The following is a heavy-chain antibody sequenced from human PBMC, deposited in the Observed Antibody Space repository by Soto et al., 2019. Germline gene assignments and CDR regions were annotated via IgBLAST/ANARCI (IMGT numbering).Heavy chain of an antibody. CDR3: ARSQGSSTSLEIYYYYYYGMDV. D-gene: IGHD2-2*01. V-gene: IGHV1-69*01. CDR1: GGTFGSYA. CDR2: IIPIPGKA. J-gene: IGHJ6*02. Sequence: QVQLVQSGAEVKKPGSSVKVSCKASGGTFGSYAISWVRQAPGQGLEWMGGIIPIPGKANYAQKFQGRATMAADESTSTAYMELSSRRSEDTAVYYCARSQGSSTSLEIYYYYYYGMDVWGQGTTVTVSS.